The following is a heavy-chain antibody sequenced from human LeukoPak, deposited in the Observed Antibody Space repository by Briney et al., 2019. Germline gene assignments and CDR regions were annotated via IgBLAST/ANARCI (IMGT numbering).Heavy chain of an antibody. CDR2: IYSGGST. D-gene: IGHD1-26*01. V-gene: IGHV3-53*01. J-gene: IGHJ4*02. CDR1: GFTVSSNC. Sequence: GGSLRLSCAASGFTVSSNCMSWVRQAPGKGLEWVSVIYSGGSTYYADSVKGRFTITRDNSKNTLYLQMNSLRAEDTAVYYCARGAGSYYLSRFDYWGQGTLVTVSS. CDR3: ARGAGSYYLSRFDY.